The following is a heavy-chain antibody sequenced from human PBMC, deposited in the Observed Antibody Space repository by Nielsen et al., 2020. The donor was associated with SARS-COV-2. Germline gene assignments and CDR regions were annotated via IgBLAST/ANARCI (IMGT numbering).Heavy chain of an antibody. J-gene: IGHJ4*02. CDR3: AKDFWGSPHHVGPDY. V-gene: IGHV3-30*18. Sequence: GESLKISCAASGFTFANYGMHWVRQAPGKGLEWMAIISRDASDIFYPDSVRGRFTVSRDNSKNTVYLQMNSLRPEDTAVYYCAKDFWGSPHHVGPDYWGQGTLVTVSS. CDR1: GFTFANYG. CDR2: ISRDASDI. D-gene: IGHD3-16*01.